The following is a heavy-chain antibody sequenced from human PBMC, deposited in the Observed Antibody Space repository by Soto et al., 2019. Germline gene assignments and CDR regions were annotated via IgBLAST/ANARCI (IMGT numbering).Heavy chain of an antibody. CDR1: GFTFSSYA. V-gene: IGHV3-23*01. CDR3: AKGRPGLLDY. J-gene: IGHJ4*02. CDR2: ISAGSVSI. Sequence: GESLKISCAASGFTFSSYAMYWVRQAPGKGLEWVSAISAGSVSIYYADSVKGRFTISRDNSKNTLYLQMNSLRAEDTAVYYCAKGRPGLLDYWGQGTQVTVSS.